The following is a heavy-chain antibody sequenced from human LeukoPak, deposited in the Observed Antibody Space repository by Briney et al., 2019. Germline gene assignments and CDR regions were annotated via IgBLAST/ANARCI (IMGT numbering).Heavy chain of an antibody. D-gene: IGHD4-17*01. J-gene: IGHJ5*02. Sequence: SQTLSLTCTVSGGSISSGDYYWSWIRQPPGKGLERIGYIYYSGSTYYNPSLKSRVTISVDTSKNQFSLKLSSVTAADTAVYYCAKGIYGDPNWFDPWGQGTLVTVSS. CDR2: IYYSGST. CDR1: GGSISSGDYY. V-gene: IGHV4-30-4*01. CDR3: AKGIYGDPNWFDP.